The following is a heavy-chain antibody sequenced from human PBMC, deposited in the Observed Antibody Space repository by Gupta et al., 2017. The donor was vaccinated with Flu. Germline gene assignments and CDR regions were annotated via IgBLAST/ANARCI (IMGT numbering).Heavy chain of an antibody. Sequence: EVQLVESGGGVARPGEYLRPSCVAAGCKSNDFSMRWDRQVRGKGMELVSQSNWDNANTGYVVSVKGRCTISRDDAKNSLYLQMNNLTVEDTALYYCTRGPRWTFYAIDHGGQGTLVSVSS. J-gene: IGHJ4*02. D-gene: IGHD3/OR15-3a*01. CDR2: SNWDNANT. CDR1: GCKSNDFS. CDR3: TRGPRWTFYAIDH. V-gene: IGHV3-20*04.